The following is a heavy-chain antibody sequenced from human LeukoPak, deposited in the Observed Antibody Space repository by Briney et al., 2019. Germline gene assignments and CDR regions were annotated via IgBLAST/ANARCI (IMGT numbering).Heavy chain of an antibody. J-gene: IGHJ4*02. CDR1: GFNFSKYG. Sequence: GGTLRLSCGASGFNFSKYGLSWVRQAPRKGLEWVSAITGSGGSTFYADSVKGRFTISRDNSKNTLYLQMHSLRGGDTAVYYCAKDSGNRGYYDYVWGSRPFDFWGQGTLVSVSS. CDR3: AKDSGNRGYYDYVWGSRPFDF. D-gene: IGHD3-16*01. CDR2: ITGSGGST. V-gene: IGHV3-23*01.